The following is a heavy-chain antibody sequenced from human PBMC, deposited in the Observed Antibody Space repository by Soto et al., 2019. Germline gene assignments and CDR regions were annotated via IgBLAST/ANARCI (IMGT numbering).Heavy chain of an antibody. J-gene: IGHJ3*02. D-gene: IGHD3-22*01. CDR2: MNPNSGNT. CDR3: VSLYDSSGYYYYAFDI. CDR1: GYTFTSYD. V-gene: IGHV1-8*01. Sequence: ASVKVSCKASGYTFTSYDINWVRQATGQGLEWIGWMNPNSGNTGYAQKFQGRVTMTRNTSISTAYMELSSLRSEDTAVYYCVSLYDSSGYYYYAFDICGQGTMVTVSS.